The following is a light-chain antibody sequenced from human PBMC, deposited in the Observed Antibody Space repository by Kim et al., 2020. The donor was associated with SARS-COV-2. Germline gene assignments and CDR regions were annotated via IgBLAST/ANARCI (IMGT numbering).Light chain of an antibody. CDR1: TIGSKH. J-gene: IGLJ3*02. Sequence: ALGQPASFTCGEDTIGSKHVHWYQQKAGQAPVLVIYRDSSRPAEIPERFSGSNSGNTATLTVSRAQAGDEADYYCQVWDNNTWVFGAGTQLTVL. CDR3: QVWDNNTWV. CDR2: RDS. V-gene: IGLV3-9*01.